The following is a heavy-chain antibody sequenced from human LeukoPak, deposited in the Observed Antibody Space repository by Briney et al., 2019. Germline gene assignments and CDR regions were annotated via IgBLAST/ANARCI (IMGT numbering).Heavy chain of an antibody. V-gene: IGHV3-23*01. Sequence: PGGSLRLSCAASGFTFSSYAMSWVRQAAGKGLEWVSSISSSGGSTYYADSVKGRFTISRDYSKNTLYLQMNSLGAEDTAVYYCAKDLYTYGTTPLDYWGQGILVTVSS. CDR3: AKDLYTYGTTPLDY. D-gene: IGHD5-18*01. J-gene: IGHJ4*02. CDR2: ISSSGGST. CDR1: GFTFSSYA.